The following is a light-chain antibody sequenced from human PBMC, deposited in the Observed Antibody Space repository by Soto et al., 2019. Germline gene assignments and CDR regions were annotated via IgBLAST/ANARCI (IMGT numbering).Light chain of an antibody. CDR2: DAS. V-gene: IGKV3-11*01. CDR1: QSVSSY. Sequence: EIVLTQSPATLSLSPGERATLSCRASQSVSSYLAWYQQKPGQAPRLLIYDASNRATGIPARFSGSGSGTDFTLTISSLEPEDFAVYYGQQRSNWPLTFGGGTKVAIK. CDR3: QQRSNWPLT. J-gene: IGKJ4*01.